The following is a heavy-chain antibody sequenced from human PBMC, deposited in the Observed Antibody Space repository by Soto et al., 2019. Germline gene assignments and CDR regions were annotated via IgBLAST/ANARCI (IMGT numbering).Heavy chain of an antibody. CDR1: GYTFTSYG. CDR3: ARGGVIRGLNYYYYGMDV. D-gene: IGHD3-10*01. V-gene: IGHV1-18*01. CDR2: ISAYNGNT. Sequence: QVQLVQSGAEVKKPGASVKVSCKASGYTFTSYGISWVRQAPGQGLEWMGWISAYNGNTNYAQKLQGRVTMTTDTSRGTAYRELRSLRSDDTAVYYCARGGVIRGLNYYYYGMDVWGQGTTVTVSS. J-gene: IGHJ6*02.